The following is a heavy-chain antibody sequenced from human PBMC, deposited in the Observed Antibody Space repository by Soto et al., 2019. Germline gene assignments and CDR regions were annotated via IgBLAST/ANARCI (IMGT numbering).Heavy chain of an antibody. V-gene: IGHV3-66*01. D-gene: IGHD6-13*01. J-gene: IGHJ3*02. Sequence: GGSLRLSCAASGFTVSSNYMSWVRQAPGKGLEWVSVIYSGGSTYYADSVKGRFTTSRDKSKNTLYLQMNSLRAEDTAVYYCARATGYTSSWPNAFDIWGQGTMVTVS. CDR3: ARATGYTSSWPNAFDI. CDR2: IYSGGST. CDR1: GFTVSSNY.